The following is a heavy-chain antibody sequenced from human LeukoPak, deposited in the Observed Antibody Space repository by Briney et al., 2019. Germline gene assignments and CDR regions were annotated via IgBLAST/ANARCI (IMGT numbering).Heavy chain of an antibody. CDR1: GFTFSTYV. CDR3: ANLGALRDGDY. V-gene: IGHV3-33*06. D-gene: IGHD5-24*01. J-gene: IGHJ4*02. CDR2: IWHDGTNK. Sequence: GGSLRLSCAASGFTFSTYVMHWVRQAPGKGLDWVAIIWHDGTNKYYADSVKGRFTISRDNSKNTLYLQMNSLRAEDTAVYYCANLGALRDGDYWGQGTLVTVSS.